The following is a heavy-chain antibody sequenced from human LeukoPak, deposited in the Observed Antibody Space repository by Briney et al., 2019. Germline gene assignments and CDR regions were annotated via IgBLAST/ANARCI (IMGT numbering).Heavy chain of an antibody. D-gene: IGHD3-10*01. J-gene: IGHJ4*02. Sequence: PGGSLRLSCAASGFTFTNAWISWVRQAPGKGLEWVGRIKSKGDGETIDNAAPVKGRFTMSRDDSKATLYLQMNSLKAEDTAVYYCTTDLGLTMIRGVIVYWGQGALVTVSS. CDR3: TTDLGLTMIRGVIVY. CDR2: IKSKGDGETI. V-gene: IGHV3-15*01. CDR1: GFTFTNAW.